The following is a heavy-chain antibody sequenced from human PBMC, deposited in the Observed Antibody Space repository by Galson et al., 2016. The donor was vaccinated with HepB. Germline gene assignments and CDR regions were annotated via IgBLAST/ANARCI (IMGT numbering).Heavy chain of an antibody. CDR2: IIPILGIA. CDR1: GGTFSSYA. CDR3: ARQKAVFALYYFDY. V-gene: IGHV1-69*04. Sequence: SVKVSCKASGGTFSSYAISWVRQAPGQGLEWMGRIIPILGIANYAQKFQGRVTITADKSTSTAYMELSSLRSEDTAVYYCARQKAVFALYYFDYWGQGTPVTVSS. J-gene: IGHJ4*02.